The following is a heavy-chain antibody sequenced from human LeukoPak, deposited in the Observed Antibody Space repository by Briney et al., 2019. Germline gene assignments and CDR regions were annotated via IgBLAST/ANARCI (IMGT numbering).Heavy chain of an antibody. CDR1: GFTFSSYS. V-gene: IGHV3-21*01. Sequence: GGSLRLSCAASGFTFSSYSMNWVRQAPGKGLEWVSSISSSSSYIYYAGSVKGRFTISRDNSKNTLYLQMDSLRAEDTAVYYCARGLTCPDLWGQGTLVTVSS. D-gene: IGHD3-16*01. J-gene: IGHJ5*02. CDR3: ARGLTCPDL. CDR2: ISSSSSYI.